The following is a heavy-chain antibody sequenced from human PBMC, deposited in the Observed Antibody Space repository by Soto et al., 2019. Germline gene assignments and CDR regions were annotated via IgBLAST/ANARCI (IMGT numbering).Heavy chain of an antibody. CDR1: GCSFTDYH. J-gene: IGHJ4*02. V-gene: IGHV1-69*13. CDR3: ASEYYYDSSGYS. CDR2: IIPIFGTA. Sequence: ASVKVSCKASGCSFTDYHIQWVRQAPGQGLEWMGGIIPIFGTANYAQKFQGRVTITADESTSTAYMELSSLRSEDTAVYYCASEYYYDSSGYSWGQGTLVTVSS. D-gene: IGHD3-22*01.